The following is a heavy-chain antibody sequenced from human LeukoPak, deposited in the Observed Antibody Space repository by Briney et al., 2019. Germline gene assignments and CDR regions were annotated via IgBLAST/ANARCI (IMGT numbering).Heavy chain of an antibody. Sequence: SETLSLTCTVSGGSISSSSYYWGWIRQPPGKGLEWIGSIYYSGSTYYNPSLKSRVTISVDTSKNQFSLKLSSVTAADTAVYYCAREAITLQAIDYWGQGTLVTVSS. CDR3: AREAITLQAIDY. CDR1: GGSISSSSYY. D-gene: IGHD2-21*01. V-gene: IGHV4-39*07. J-gene: IGHJ4*02. CDR2: IYYSGST.